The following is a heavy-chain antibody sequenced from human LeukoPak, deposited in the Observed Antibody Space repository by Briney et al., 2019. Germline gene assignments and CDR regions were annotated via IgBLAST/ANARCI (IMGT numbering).Heavy chain of an antibody. CDR3: ARNLCGSFLSNWFDP. CDR1: GASIRSHY. V-gene: IGHV4-59*11. Sequence: SETLSLTCNVSGASIRSHYWSWIRQPPGKGLEWIGYIYSSGNTKYNPSLKSRDTMSLDTSKSQISLKLHSVTATDTALYYCARNLCGSFLSNWFDPWGQGTMVTVSS. CDR2: IYSSGNT. J-gene: IGHJ5*02. D-gene: IGHD3-16*01.